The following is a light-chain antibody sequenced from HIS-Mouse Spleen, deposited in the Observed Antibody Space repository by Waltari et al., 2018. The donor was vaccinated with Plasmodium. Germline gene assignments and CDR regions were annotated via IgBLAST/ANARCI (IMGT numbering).Light chain of an antibody. V-gene: IGLV3-21*02. Sequence: SYVLTQPPSVSVAPGQTARITCGGNNIGSKSVHWYQQKPGQAPVLVVYEDSERPSGIPERFSGSNSGNTATLTISRVEAGDEADYYCQVWDSSSDHVVFGGGTKLTVL. CDR3: QVWDSSSDHVV. CDR1: NIGSKS. CDR2: EDS. J-gene: IGLJ2*01.